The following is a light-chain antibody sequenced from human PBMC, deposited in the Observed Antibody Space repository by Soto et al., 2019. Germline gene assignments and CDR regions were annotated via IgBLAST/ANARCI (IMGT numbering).Light chain of an antibody. Sequence: QSALTQPRSVSGSPGQSVTISCTGTSSDVGGYNYVSWYQQHPGKDPKLMIYDVSKRPSGVPDRFSGSKSGNTASLTISGLQAEEEADDYGCPYAASYSWVFGGGTKLTVL. V-gene: IGLV2-11*01. CDR1: SSDVGGYNY. J-gene: IGLJ3*02. CDR2: DVS. CDR3: CPYAASYSWV.